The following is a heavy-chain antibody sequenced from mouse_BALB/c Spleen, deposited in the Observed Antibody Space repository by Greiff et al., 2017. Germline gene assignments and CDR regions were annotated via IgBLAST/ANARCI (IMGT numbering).Heavy chain of an antibody. J-gene: IGHJ2*01. CDR3: ARATTAFDY. Sequence: EVQLVESGGGLVKPGGSLKLSCAASGFTFSSYAMSWVRQTPEKRLEWVASISSGGSTYYPDSVKGRFTISRDNARNILYLQMSSLRSEDTAMYYCARATTAFDYWGQGTTLTVSS. CDR1: GFTFSSYA. CDR2: ISSGGST. D-gene: IGHD1-2*01. V-gene: IGHV5-6-5*01.